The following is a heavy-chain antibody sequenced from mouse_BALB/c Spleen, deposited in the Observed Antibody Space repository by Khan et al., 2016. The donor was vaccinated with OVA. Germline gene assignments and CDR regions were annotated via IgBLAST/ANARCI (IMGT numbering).Heavy chain of an antibody. J-gene: IGHJ2*01. CDR3: GKNLTGTTFDC. CDR2: ICRGGSR. CDR1: GFSLTNFG. Sequence: VQLQESGPSLVQPSQSLSITCTVSGFSLTNFGVHWVRQSPGKGLEWLGVICRGGSRDYNAAFLSRLSITKDNSKSQVFFHLHSLHADDTAFYYCGKNLTGTTFDCWGQGNTLTVSS. D-gene: IGHD4-1*01. V-gene: IGHV2-5-1*01.